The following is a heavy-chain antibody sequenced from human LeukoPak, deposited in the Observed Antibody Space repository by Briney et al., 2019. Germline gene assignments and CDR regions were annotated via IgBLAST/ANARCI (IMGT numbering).Heavy chain of an antibody. V-gene: IGHV1-69*04. CDR1: GGTFSSYA. Sequence: GASVKVSCKASGGTFSSYAISWVRQAPGQGLEWMGRIIPILGIANYAQKFQDRVTITADKSTSTAYMELSSLRSEDTAVYYCARWVAATPYYFDYWGQGTLVTVSS. CDR2: IIPILGIA. D-gene: IGHD2-15*01. CDR3: ARWVAATPYYFDY. J-gene: IGHJ4*02.